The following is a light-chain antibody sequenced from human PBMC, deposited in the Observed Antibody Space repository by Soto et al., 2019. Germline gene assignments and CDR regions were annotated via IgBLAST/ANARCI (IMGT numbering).Light chain of an antibody. CDR3: SSYSSSSTGV. V-gene: IGLV2-14*01. CDR2: ELS. Sequence: QSALTQPASVSGSPGQSITICCTGTSSDVGVYNFVSWYQQHPRKAPKLIIYELSFRPSGVSNRFSGSKSGNTASLTISGLQAEDEADYYCSSYSSSSTGVFGGGTKVTVL. CDR1: SSDVGVYNF. J-gene: IGLJ3*02.